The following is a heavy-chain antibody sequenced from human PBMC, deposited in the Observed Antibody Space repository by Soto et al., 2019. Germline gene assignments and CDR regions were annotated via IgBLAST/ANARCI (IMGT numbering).Heavy chain of an antibody. D-gene: IGHD6-6*01. V-gene: IGHV3-23*01. CDR2: ISGSGGST. J-gene: IGHJ4*02. CDR1: GFTFSNYA. Sequence: GGSLRLSCAASGFTFSNYAMSWVRQAPGKGLEWVSTISGSGGSTHYADSVKGRFTTSRDDSKNTLYLQMNSLRAEDTAVYYCATSPSSEFWRPDFFDYWGQGTLVTVSS. CDR3: ATSPSSEFWRPDFFDY.